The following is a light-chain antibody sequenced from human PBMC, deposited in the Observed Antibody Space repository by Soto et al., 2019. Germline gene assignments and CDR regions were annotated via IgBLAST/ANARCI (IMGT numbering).Light chain of an antibody. J-gene: IGKJ1*01. Sequence: DIQMTQSPSSLSASVADRVTITCRESQGINTYLAWYQQKPGRAPQLLIYAASALHSGVPSRFSGSGSGTAFTLTIASLQPEDVATYYCQKYNSAPRTFGQGTKVEIK. V-gene: IGKV1-27*01. CDR3: QKYNSAPRT. CDR2: AAS. CDR1: QGINTY.